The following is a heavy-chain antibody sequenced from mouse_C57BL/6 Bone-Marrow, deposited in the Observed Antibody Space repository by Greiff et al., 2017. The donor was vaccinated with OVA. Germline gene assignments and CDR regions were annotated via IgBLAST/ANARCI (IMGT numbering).Heavy chain of an antibody. J-gene: IGHJ1*03. Sequence: VQLQQPGAELVRPGSSVKLSCKASGYTFTSYWMDWVKQRPGQGLEWIGNIYPSDSETHYNQKFKDKATLTVDKSSSTAYMQLSSLTSEDSAVYYCARRTTVVAKDWYFDVWGTGTTVTVSS. CDR2: IYPSDSET. D-gene: IGHD1-1*01. CDR1: GYTFTSYW. V-gene: IGHV1-61*01. CDR3: ARRTTVVAKDWYFDV.